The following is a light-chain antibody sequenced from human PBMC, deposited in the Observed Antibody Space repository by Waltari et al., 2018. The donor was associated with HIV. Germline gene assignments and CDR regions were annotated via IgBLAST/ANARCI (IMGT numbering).Light chain of an antibody. Sequence: QSVLTQPPSASGTPGQRVTISCSGSHPNIGSTNVLWYQQPPGAAPKLLISFNAQRPSGVPDRFSGSKSGTSASLVISGLRSEDEADYFCSVWDDSLAGWMFGGGTRLTGL. CDR2: FNA. V-gene: IGLV1-47*02. CDR1: HPNIGSTN. J-gene: IGLJ3*02. CDR3: SVWDDSLAGWM.